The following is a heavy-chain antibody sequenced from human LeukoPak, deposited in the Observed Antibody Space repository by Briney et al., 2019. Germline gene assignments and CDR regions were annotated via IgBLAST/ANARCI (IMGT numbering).Heavy chain of an antibody. CDR1: GGSISSYC. J-gene: IGHJ4*02. V-gene: IGHV4-59*01. Sequence: PSETLSLTCTVSGGSISSYCWSWIRQPPGKGLEWIGYIYYSGSTNYNPSLKSRVTISVDTSKNQFSLKLSSATAADTAVYYCARVRIAAAGIDYWGQGTLVTVSS. CDR2: IYYSGST. CDR3: ARVRIAAAGIDY. D-gene: IGHD6-13*01.